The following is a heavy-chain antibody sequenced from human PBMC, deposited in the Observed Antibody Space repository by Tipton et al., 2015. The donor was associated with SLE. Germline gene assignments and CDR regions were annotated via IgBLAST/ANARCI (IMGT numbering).Heavy chain of an antibody. CDR3: TRGGNWNTHWYFDL. CDR2: MRNKAKTYTT. D-gene: IGHD1/OR15-1a*01. V-gene: IGHV3-72*01. CDR1: GGSISSSHYY. J-gene: IGHJ2*01. Sequence: LSLTCTVSGGSISSSHYYWDWIRQPPGKGLEWIARMRNKAKTYTTEYAASVKGRFTISRDDSRSSLYLQMNSLKTEDTAVYYCTRGGNWNTHWYFDLWGRGTLVTVSS.